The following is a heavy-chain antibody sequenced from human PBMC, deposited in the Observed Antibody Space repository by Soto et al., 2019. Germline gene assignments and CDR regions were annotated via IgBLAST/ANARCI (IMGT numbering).Heavy chain of an antibody. CDR3: AKDQLYGYSSSWYPFDY. J-gene: IGHJ4*02. CDR2: ISYDGSNK. D-gene: IGHD6-13*01. CDR1: GFTFSSYG. V-gene: IGHV3-30*18. Sequence: GGSLRLSCAASGFTFSSYGMHWVRQAPGKGLEWVAVISYDGSNKYYADSVKGRFTISRDNSKNTLYLHMNSLRAEDTAVYYCAKDQLYGYSSSWYPFDYWGQGTLVTVSS.